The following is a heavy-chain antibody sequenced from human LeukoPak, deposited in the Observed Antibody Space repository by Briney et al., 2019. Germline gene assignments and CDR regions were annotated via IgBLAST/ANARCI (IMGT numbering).Heavy chain of an antibody. J-gene: IGHJ3*02. CDR1: GGTFSSYA. CDR2: IIPIFGTA. CDR3: ARRMYYYDSSGYYSTDAFDI. V-gene: IGHV1-69*13. D-gene: IGHD3-22*01. Sequence: SVEVSCKASGGTFSSYAISWVRQAPGQGLEWMGGIIPIFGTANYAQKFQGRVTITADESTSTAYMELSSLRSEDTAVYYCARRMYYYDSSGYYSTDAFDIWGQGTMVTVSS.